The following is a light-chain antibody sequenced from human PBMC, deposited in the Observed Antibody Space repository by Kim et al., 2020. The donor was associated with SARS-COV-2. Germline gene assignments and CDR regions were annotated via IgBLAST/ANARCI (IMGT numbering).Light chain of an antibody. J-gene: IGLJ3*02. CDR2: KNN. V-gene: IGLV1-47*01. Sequence: GQTVTISSSGCTSNVGEYPVYWYQQLPATAPTLLIFKNNQRPSGVADRFSGSKSGTSASLVISGVRSEDEADYYCATWDNSLSGWVFGGGTQLTVL. CDR1: TSNVGEYP. CDR3: ATWDNSLSGWV.